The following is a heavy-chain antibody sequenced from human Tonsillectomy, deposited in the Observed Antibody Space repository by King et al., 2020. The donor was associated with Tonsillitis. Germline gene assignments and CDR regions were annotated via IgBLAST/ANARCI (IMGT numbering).Heavy chain of an antibody. J-gene: IGHJ4*02. V-gene: IGHV4-39*07. CDR1: GGSISSSNYY. CDR3: ARLYSSGWTRFDF. D-gene: IGHD6-19*01. CDR2: IYYSGST. Sequence: QLQESGPGLVKPSETLSLTCTVSGGSISSSNYYWGWIRQPPGMGLEWIGNIYYSGSTYYNPSLKSRVTISVETSKRQFSLKVSSVTAADTAVYYCARLYSSGWTRFDFWGQGTLVTVSS.